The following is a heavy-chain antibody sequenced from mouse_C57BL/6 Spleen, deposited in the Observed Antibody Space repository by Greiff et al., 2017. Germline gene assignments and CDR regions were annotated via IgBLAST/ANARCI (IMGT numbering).Heavy chain of an antibody. D-gene: IGHD2-4*01. CDR1: GYTFTDYY. V-gene: IGHV1-26*01. CDR3: ARLVDYNYCDY. J-gene: IGHJ2*01. CDR2: INPNNGGT. Sequence: VQLQQSGPELVKPGASVKISCKASGYTFTDYYMNWVKQSHGKSLEWIGDINPNNGGTSYNQKFKGKATLTVDKSSSTAYMELRSLTSEDSAVYYCARLVDYNYCDYWGQGTTLTVSS.